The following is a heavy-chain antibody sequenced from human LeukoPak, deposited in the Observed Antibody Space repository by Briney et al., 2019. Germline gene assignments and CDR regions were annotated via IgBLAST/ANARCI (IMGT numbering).Heavy chain of an antibody. Sequence: SETLSLTCTVSGGSISDSSSYWGWLRQPPGKGLEWIANIYFTGSTYYSPSLKSRFTISIDTSKNQFSLRLNSVTAADTAVYYCARRYESDAFDIWGQGTMVTVSS. CDR3: ARRYESDAFDI. CDR2: IYFTGST. V-gene: IGHV4-39*07. CDR1: GGSISDSSSY. D-gene: IGHD3-16*01. J-gene: IGHJ3*02.